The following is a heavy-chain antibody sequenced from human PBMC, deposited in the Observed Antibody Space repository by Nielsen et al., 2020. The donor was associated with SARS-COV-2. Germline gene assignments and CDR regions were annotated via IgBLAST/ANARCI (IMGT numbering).Heavy chain of an antibody. CDR3: ARDWSRAFDV. V-gene: IGHV3-7*01. CDR2: IKPDGSEK. CDR1: GSTFSIYA. Sequence: GGSLRLSCTASGSTFSIYAMSWVRQVPGKGLEWVADIKPDGSEKFYVDSVKGRFTISRDNAKNSMSLQMNSLRVEDTAVYYCARDWSRAFDVWGQGTMVTVSS. J-gene: IGHJ3*01.